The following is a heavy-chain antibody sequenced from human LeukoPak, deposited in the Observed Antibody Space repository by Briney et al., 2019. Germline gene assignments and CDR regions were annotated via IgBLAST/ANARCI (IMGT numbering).Heavy chain of an antibody. D-gene: IGHD2-2*01. V-gene: IGHV4-34*01. CDR2: INHSGST. Sequence: ASETLSLTCAVYGGSFSGYYWSWIRQPPGKGLERIGEINHSGSTNYNPSLKRRVTISVDTSKNQFSLKLRSVTAADTAVYYCARVRYCSSTSCPWGKGTTVTVSS. CDR1: GGSFSGYY. CDR3: ARVRYCSSTSCP. J-gene: IGHJ6*04.